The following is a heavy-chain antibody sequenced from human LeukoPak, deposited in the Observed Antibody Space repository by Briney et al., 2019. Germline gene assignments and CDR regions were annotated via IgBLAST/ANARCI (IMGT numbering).Heavy chain of an antibody. J-gene: IGHJ4*02. CDR3: ARGGYSGYDSY. D-gene: IGHD5-12*01. CDR2: ISSSSSYI. Sequence: GGSLRLSCAASGFTFSSYSMNWVRQAPGKGLEWVSSISSSSSYIYYADSVKGRFTISRDNAKNSLYPQMNSLRAEDTAVYYCARGGYSGYDSYWGQGTLVTVSS. V-gene: IGHV3-21*01. CDR1: GFTFSSYS.